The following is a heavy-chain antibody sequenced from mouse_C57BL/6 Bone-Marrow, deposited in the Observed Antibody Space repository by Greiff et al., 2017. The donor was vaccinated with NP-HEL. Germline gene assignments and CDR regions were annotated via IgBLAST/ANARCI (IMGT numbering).Heavy chain of an antibody. J-gene: IGHJ4*01. V-gene: IGHV5-17*01. CDR1: GFTFSDYG. CDR3: ARRSTMVTTYYAMDY. D-gene: IGHD2-2*01. Sequence: EVMLVESGGGLVKPGGSLKLSCAASGFTFSDYGMHWVRQAPEKGLEWVAYISSGSSTIYYADTVKGRFTIPRDNAKNTLFLQMTSLRSEDTAMYYGARRSTMVTTYYAMDYWGQGTSVTVSS. CDR2: ISSGSSTI.